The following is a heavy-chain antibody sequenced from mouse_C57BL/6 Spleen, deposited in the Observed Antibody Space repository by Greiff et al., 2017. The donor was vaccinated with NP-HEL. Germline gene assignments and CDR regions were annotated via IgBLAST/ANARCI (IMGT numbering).Heavy chain of an antibody. CDR3: AGSYDGYFNWYFDV. J-gene: IGHJ1*03. CDR2: ISYDGSN. CDR1: GYSITSGYY. Sequence: EVQLQESGPGLVKPSQSLSLTCSVTGYSITSGYYWNWIRQFPGNKLEWMGYISYDGSNNYNPSLKNRISITRDTSKNQFFLKLNSVTTEDTATYYCAGSYDGYFNWYFDVWGTRTTVTVSS. V-gene: IGHV3-6*01. D-gene: IGHD2-3*01.